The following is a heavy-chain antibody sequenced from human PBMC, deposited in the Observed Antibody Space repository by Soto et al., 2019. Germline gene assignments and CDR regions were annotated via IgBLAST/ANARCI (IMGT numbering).Heavy chain of an antibody. CDR2: IYPDDSDT. V-gene: IGHV5-51*01. J-gene: IGHJ6*02. CDR1: GYSFTSYW. Sequence: PRESLKISCKGSGYSFTSYWIGWVRQMPGKGLEWMGIIYPDDSDTRYSPSFQGQVTISADKSISTAYLQWSSLKASDTAMYYCARRGGFSRADYYYYGMDVWGQGTTVTVSS. D-gene: IGHD3-3*01. CDR3: ARRGGFSRADYYYYGMDV.